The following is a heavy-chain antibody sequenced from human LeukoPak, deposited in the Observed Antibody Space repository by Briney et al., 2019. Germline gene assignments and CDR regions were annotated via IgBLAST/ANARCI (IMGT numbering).Heavy chain of an antibody. V-gene: IGHV4-38-2*01. CDR3: ASQSRVVIPDC. CDR1: GYSISSGYY. CDR2: IYHSGST. Sequence: KPSETLSLTCAVSGYSISSGYYWGWIRQPPRKGLEWIGSIYHSGSTYYNPSLKSRVTISVDTSKNQFSLKLSSVTAADTAVYYCASQSRVVIPDCWGQGTLVTVSS. J-gene: IGHJ4*02. D-gene: IGHD3-16*02.